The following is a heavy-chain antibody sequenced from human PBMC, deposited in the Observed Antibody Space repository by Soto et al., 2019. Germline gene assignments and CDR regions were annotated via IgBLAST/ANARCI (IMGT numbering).Heavy chain of an antibody. V-gene: IGHV1-8*01. CDR1: GYTFTNHE. CDR2: MNPNSGDT. D-gene: IGHD2-15*01. Sequence: QEQLVQSGAEVKKPGASVKVSCKASGYTFTNHETIWVRQTTGQGLEWMGWMNPNSGDTVYAQKFQGRATMSRATYIVMAYMELIIVRYADTAVYYCARGWGGYCSSGTFYRFLDPWGQGTLVTVSS. CDR3: ARGWGGYCSSGTFYRFLDP. J-gene: IGHJ5*02.